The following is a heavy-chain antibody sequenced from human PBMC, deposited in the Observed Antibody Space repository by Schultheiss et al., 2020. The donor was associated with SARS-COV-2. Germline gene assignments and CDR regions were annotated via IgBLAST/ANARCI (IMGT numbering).Heavy chain of an antibody. CDR1: GGSFSGYY. CDR3: ARRDGYNYYFDY. V-gene: IGHV4-34*01. D-gene: IGHD5-24*01. CDR2: INHSEST. J-gene: IGHJ4*02. Sequence: SQTLSLTCAVYGGSFSGYYWSWIRQPPGKGLEWIGEINHSESTTYNPSLKSRVTISVDTSKNQFSLKLSSVTAADTAVYYCARRDGYNYYFDYWGQGTLVTVSS.